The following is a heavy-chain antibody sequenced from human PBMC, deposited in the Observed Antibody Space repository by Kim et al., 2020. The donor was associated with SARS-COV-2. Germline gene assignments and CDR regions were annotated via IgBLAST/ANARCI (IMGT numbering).Heavy chain of an antibody. CDR3: VRVPREKSFDI. V-gene: IGHV7-4-1*02. CDR1: GYSFTTYA. J-gene: IGHJ3*02. Sequence: ASVKVSCKASGYSFTTYAMNWVRQAPGQGLEWMGWINTNTGNLTYAQGFTGRFVFSLDTSVSTAYLQISSLQAEDTAVYYCVRVPREKSFDIWGQGTMVTVSS. CDR2: INTNTGNL.